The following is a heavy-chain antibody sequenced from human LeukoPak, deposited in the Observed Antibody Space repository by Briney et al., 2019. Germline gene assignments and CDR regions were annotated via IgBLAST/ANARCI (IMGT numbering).Heavy chain of an antibody. CDR2: IYYSGST. CDR3: ARGIVGAGGYYFDY. J-gene: IGHJ4*02. V-gene: IGHV4-61*01. D-gene: IGHD1-26*01. Sequence: SETLSLTCTVSGGSISSGSYYWSWIRQPPGKGLEWIGYIYYSGSTNYNPSLKSRVTISVDTSKNQFSLKLSSVTAADTAVYYCARGIVGAGGYYFDYWGQGTLVTVSS. CDR1: GGSISSGSYY.